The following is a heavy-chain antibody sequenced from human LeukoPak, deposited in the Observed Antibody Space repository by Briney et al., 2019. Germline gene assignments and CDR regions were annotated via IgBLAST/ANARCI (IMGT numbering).Heavy chain of an antibody. Sequence: ASVKVSCKASGDTFTSYGISWVRQAPGQGLEWMGWISAYNGNTNYAQKLQGRVTMTTDTSTSTAYMELRSLRSDDTAVYYCAREQAMTYYDILTGYFPFDYWGQGTLVTVSS. V-gene: IGHV1-18*01. CDR1: GDTFTSYG. CDR2: ISAYNGNT. D-gene: IGHD3-9*01. CDR3: AREQAMTYYDILTGYFPFDY. J-gene: IGHJ4*02.